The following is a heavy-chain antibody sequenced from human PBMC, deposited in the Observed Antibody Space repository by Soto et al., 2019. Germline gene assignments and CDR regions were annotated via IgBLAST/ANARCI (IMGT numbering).Heavy chain of an antibody. CDR2: TIPIFGTA. D-gene: IGHD1-1*01. J-gene: IGHJ5*02. CDR3: ARGTGTSGEYNWFDP. CDR1: GGTFSSYA. Sequence: AASVKVSCKASGGTFSSYAISWVRQAPGQGLEWMGGTIPIFGTANYAQKFQGRVTITADESTSTAYMELSSLRSEDTAVYYCARGTGTSGEYNWFDPWGQGTLVTVSS. V-gene: IGHV1-69*13.